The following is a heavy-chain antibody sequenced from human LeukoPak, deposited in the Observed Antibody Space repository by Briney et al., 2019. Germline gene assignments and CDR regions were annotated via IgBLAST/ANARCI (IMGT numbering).Heavy chain of an antibody. CDR3: ARAYSGSYYWDYYYYYYMDV. CDR1: GYTFTSYG. CDR2: ISAYNGNT. D-gene: IGHD1-26*01. J-gene: IGHJ6*03. V-gene: IGHV1-18*01. Sequence: ASVTVSCKASGYTFTSYGISWVRQAPGQGLEWMGWISAYNGNTNYAQKLQGRVTMTTDTSTSTAYMELRSLRSDDTAVYYCARAYSGSYYWDYYYYYYMDVWGKGTTVTVSS.